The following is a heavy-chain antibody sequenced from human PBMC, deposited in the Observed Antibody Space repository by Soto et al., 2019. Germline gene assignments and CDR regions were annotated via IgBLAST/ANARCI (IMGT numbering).Heavy chain of an antibody. D-gene: IGHD6-25*01. Sequence: QVQLVQSGAEVKKPGASVKVSCKASGYTFTDYHIHWVRQAPGQGLEFMGWINANNGGAGSAQQFQGRVTVTRDTSITTVYMELSNLTSDDTAVYYCAREGGSETLQPSYNWFDTWGQGTLVTVSS. CDR3: AREGGSETLQPSYNWFDT. V-gene: IGHV1-2*02. CDR2: INANNGGA. CDR1: GYTFTDYH. J-gene: IGHJ5*02.